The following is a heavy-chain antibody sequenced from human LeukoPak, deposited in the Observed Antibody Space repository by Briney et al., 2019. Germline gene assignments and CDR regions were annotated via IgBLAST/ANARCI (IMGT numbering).Heavy chain of an antibody. V-gene: IGHV4-61*02. CDR2: IYTSGST. CDR3: ARNGYGSGSSY. D-gene: IGHD3-10*01. Sequence: SETLSLTCTVSGGSISSGSYYWSWIRQPAGKGLEWIGRIYTSGSTNYNPSLKSRVTISVDTSKNQFSLKLSSVTAADTAVYYCARNGYGSGSSYWGQGTLVTVSS. J-gene: IGHJ4*02. CDR1: GGSISSGSYY.